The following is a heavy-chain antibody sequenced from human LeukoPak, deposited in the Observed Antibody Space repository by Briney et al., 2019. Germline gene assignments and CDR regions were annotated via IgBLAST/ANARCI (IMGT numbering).Heavy chain of an antibody. CDR3: AKDSRGWHSYLDY. V-gene: IGHV3-23*01. D-gene: IGHD6-19*01. CDR1: GFRFTDYS. Sequence: PGGSLRLSCAASGFRFTDYSMSWVRQAPGKGLEWVSAISGSGGSTYYADSVKGRFTISRDNSKNTLYLQMNSLRAEDTAVYYCAKDSRGWHSYLDYWGQGTLVTVSS. J-gene: IGHJ4*02. CDR2: ISGSGGST.